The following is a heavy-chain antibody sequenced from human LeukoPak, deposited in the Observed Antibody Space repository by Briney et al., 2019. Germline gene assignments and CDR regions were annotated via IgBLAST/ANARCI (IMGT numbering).Heavy chain of an antibody. CDR2: IGSSGGDT. J-gene: IGHJ4*02. V-gene: IGHV3-23*01. Sequence: GGSLRLSCAASGFTFSSSPMSWVRQAPGKGLEWVSGIGSSGGDTPYAASVRGRFTISRDNSKNMVYLQMNNLRVEDTAVYYCAKRSSGLNPFDYWGQGTLVTVSS. CDR1: GFTFSSSP. D-gene: IGHD1-14*01. CDR3: AKRSSGLNPFDY.